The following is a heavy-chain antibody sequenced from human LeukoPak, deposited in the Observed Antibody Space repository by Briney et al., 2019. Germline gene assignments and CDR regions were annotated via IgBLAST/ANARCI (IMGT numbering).Heavy chain of an antibody. CDR3: ARDSDTAMVDY. J-gene: IGHJ4*02. V-gene: IGHV3-33*01. D-gene: IGHD5-18*01. CDR2: IWYDGSNK. Sequence: PGRSLRLSCAASGFTFSSYGMHWVRQAPGKGLEWVAVIWYDGSNKYYADSVKGRFTISRDNSKNTLYLQMNSLRAEGTAVYYCARDSDTAMVDYWGQGTLVAVSS. CDR1: GFTFSSYG.